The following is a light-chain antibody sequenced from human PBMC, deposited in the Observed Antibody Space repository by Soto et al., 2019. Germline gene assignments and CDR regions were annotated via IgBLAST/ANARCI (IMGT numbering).Light chain of an antibody. Sequence: DIQMTQSPSTLSASVGDRVTITCRASQSISTWLAWYQQEPGKAPKLLIHKASSLQSGVPSRFSGSGSGTDFTLTISSLHPDDFATNYCQQYNSYSPTFGQGTRVEIK. CDR3: QQYNSYSPT. CDR2: KAS. V-gene: IGKV1-5*03. CDR1: QSISTW. J-gene: IGKJ1*01.